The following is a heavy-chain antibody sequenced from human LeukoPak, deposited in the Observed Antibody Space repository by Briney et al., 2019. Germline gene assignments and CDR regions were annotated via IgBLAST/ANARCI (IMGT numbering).Heavy chain of an antibody. D-gene: IGHD4-23*01. CDR3: ARALSGGNARADEY. Sequence: ASVKVSCKVSGYTLTELSMHWVRQAPGQGLEWMGWINPNSGGTNYAQKFQGRVTMTRDTSISTAYMELSRLRSDDTAVYYCARALSGGNARADEYWGQGTLVTVSS. CDR2: INPNSGGT. CDR1: GYTLTELS. V-gene: IGHV1-2*02. J-gene: IGHJ4*02.